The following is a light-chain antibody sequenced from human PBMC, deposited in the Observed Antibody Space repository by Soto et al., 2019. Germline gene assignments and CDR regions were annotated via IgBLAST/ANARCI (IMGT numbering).Light chain of an antibody. V-gene: IGKV2-30*01. CDR1: QSLVYSDGNTY. CDR3: MQGTHWPLT. Sequence: DVVMTQSPLSLPVTLGQPASISCRSSQSLVYSDGNTYLNWFQQRPGQSPRRLIYKVSNRDSGVPDRFSGSGSGTDFTLKISRVEAEDVGVYDCMQGTHWPLTFGPGTKVDIK. CDR2: KVS. J-gene: IGKJ3*01.